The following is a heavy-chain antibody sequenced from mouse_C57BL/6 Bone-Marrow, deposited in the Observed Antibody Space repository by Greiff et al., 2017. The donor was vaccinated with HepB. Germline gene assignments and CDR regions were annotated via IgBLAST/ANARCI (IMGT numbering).Heavy chain of an antibody. CDR1: GYTFTSYW. Sequence: QVQLQQPGAELVKPGASVKLSCKASGYTFTSYWMHWVKQRPGQGLEWIGMIHPNSGSTNYNEKFKSKATLTVDKSSSTAYMQLSSLTSEDSAVYYCATPDLITANLYWYFDVWGTGTTVTVSS. J-gene: IGHJ1*03. V-gene: IGHV1-64*01. CDR2: IHPNSGST. CDR3: ATPDLITANLYWYFDV. D-gene: IGHD1-1*01.